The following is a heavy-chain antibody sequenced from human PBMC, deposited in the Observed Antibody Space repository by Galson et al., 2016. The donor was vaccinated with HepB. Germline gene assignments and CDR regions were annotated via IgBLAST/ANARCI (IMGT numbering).Heavy chain of an antibody. CDR2: IDYSGNT. Sequence: SETLSLTCAVNGGSFSAYFWTWIRQPPGKGLEWIGEIDYSGNTKYNPSLKGRFTMSVDTSKTQFSLKLSSVTAADTAVYYCARHSHTVGLDFWGQGTLVTGAS. CDR3: ARHSHTVGLDF. CDR1: GGSFSAYF. J-gene: IGHJ4*02. D-gene: IGHD1-26*01. V-gene: IGHV4-34*01.